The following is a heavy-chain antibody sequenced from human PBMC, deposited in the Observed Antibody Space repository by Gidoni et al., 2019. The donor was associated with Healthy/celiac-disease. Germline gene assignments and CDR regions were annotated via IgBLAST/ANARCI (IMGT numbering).Heavy chain of an antibody. CDR2: ISYDGRNK. D-gene: IGHD4-4*01. CDR3: AKVLNYVTHDAFDI. J-gene: IGHJ3*02. V-gene: IGHV3-30*18. CDR1: AFTFSSYG. Sequence: QVQLVESGGGVVQPGRSLRLSCAASAFTFSSYGMHWVRQAPGKGLEWVAVISYDGRNKYYADSVKGRFTISRDNSKNTLYLQMNSLRAEDTAVYYCAKVLNYVTHDAFDIWGQGTMVTVSS.